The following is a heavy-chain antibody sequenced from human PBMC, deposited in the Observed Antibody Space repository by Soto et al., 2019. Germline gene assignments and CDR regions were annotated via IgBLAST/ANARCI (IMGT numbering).Heavy chain of an antibody. J-gene: IGHJ6*04. Sequence: QVQLVESGGGVVQPGRSLRVSCAASGLTFSNYGMHWVRQAPGKGLEWVAVIWFDGSNKDYADSVKGRFTVSRDNSKSAMYRQRNSLRAEDTAVYYCAREGRHYYPGYYSAMDVWGKGTTVTVSS. CDR2: IWFDGSNK. D-gene: IGHD1-26*01. CDR3: AREGRHYYPGYYSAMDV. CDR1: GLTFSNYG. V-gene: IGHV3-33*01.